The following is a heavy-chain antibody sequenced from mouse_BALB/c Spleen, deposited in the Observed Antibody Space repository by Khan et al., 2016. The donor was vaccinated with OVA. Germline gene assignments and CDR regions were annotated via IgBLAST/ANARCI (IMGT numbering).Heavy chain of an antibody. CDR1: GYSITSGYG. CDR3: ARTARIEY. CDR2: ISYSGST. J-gene: IGHJ2*01. Sequence: VQLVESGPGLVKPSQSLSLTCTVTGYSITSGYGWNWIRQFPGNKLEWMGYISYSGSTNYNPSLKSRISITRYTSKNQFFLQVTSVTTEDTATYYCARTARIEYWGQGTTLTVSS. V-gene: IGHV3-2*02. D-gene: IGHD1-2*01.